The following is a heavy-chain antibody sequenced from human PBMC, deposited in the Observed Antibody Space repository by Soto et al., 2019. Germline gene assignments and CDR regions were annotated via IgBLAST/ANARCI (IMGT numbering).Heavy chain of an antibody. CDR1: GGTFSSYA. CDR3: ASVGRFLEWLLYDY. J-gene: IGHJ4*02. V-gene: IGHV1-69*13. Sequence: ASVKVSCKASGGTFSSYAISWVRQAPGQGLEWMGGIIPIFGTANYAQKFQGRVTITADESTSTAYMELSSLRSEDTAVYYCASVGRFLEWLLYDYWGQGTLVTVSS. D-gene: IGHD3-3*01. CDR2: IIPIFGTA.